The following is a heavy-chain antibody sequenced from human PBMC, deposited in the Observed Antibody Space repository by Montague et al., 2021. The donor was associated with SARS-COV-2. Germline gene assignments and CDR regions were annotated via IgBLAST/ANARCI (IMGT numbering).Heavy chain of an antibody. J-gene: IGHJ6*02. V-gene: IGHV4-31*03. CDR2: IYYSGST. CDR1: SGSISTGHH. Sequence: TLSLTCSVSSGSISTGHHWSWIRQHPMKGLEWIGYIYYSGSTYYNPXXKCRVTISIGTAKNQFSLELTSMTAADTAVYYCARDHGQWFGELWGHGLDVWGQGTTVIVSS. CDR3: ARDHGQWFGELWGHGLDV. D-gene: IGHD3-10*01.